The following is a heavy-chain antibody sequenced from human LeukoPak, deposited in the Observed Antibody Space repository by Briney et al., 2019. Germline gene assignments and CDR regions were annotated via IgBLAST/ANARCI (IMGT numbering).Heavy chain of an antibody. CDR2: IYSGGST. J-gene: IGHJ5*02. D-gene: IGHD3-10*01. CDR3: ARSNYYGSGSDNWFDP. V-gene: IGHV3-66*01. Sequence: GGSLRLSCAASGFTVSSNYMSWVRQAPGKGLEWVSVIYSGGSTYYTDSVKGRFTISRDNSKNTLYLQMNSLRAEDTAVYYCARSNYYGSGSDNWFDPWGQGTPVTVSS. CDR1: GFTVSSNY.